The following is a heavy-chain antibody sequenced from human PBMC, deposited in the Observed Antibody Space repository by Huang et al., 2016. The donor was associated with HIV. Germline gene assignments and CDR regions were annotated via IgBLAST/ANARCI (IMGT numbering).Heavy chain of an antibody. CDR1: GGSIRSSDYH. D-gene: IGHD3-10*01. CDR2: IYYKGST. Sequence: QLLLQESGPGLVKPSEALALTCAVSGGSIRSSDYHWGWVRQPPGKGLEWIGSIYYKGSTHYSPSLKIRVTIAVDTSKNLFFLNLTSMTAADTAVYYCARHREGPVAYYSGWGSHLNYMDVWGRGRTVVVSS. V-gene: IGHV4-39*01. J-gene: IGHJ6*03. CDR3: ARHREGPVAYYSGWGSHLNYMDV.